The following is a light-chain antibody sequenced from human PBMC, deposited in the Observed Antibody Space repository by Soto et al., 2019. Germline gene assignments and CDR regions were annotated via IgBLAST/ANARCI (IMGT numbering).Light chain of an antibody. CDR3: SSHAGINNVV. J-gene: IGLJ3*02. CDR2: EVT. CDR1: SSDVGGYNY. V-gene: IGLV2-8*01. Sequence: QSALTQPPSASGSPGQSVTISCTGTSSDVGGYNYVSWYQQHPGKAPKLTIYEVTKRPSGVPDRFSGSKSGNTASLTVSGLLAEDEADYYCSSHAGINNVVFGGGTKVTVL.